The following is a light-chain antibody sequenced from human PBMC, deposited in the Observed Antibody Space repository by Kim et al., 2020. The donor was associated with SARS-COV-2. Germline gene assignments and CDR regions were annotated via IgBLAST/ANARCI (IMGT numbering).Light chain of an antibody. CDR3: QSYDSSLRSV. J-gene: IGLJ2*01. CDR2: GNN. V-gene: IGLV1-40*01. CDR1: SSNVGAGYD. Sequence: GQRVTISCTGSSSNVGAGYDVHWYQHLPGTAPKLLIYGNNNRPSGVPDRFSGSKSGTSASLAITGLQAEDEANYYCQSYDSSLRSVFGGGTKLTVL.